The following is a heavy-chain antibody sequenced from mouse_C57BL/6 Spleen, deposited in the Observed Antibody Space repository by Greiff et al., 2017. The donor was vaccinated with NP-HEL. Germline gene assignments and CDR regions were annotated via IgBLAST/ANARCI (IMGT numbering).Heavy chain of an antibody. V-gene: IGHV1-64*01. CDR1: GYTFTSYW. D-gene: IGHD2-5*01. CDR2: IHPNSGST. CDR3: ARPYSNYSWFAY. Sequence: QVQLQQSGAELVKPGASVKLSCKASGYTFTSYWMHWVKQRPGQGLEWIGMIHPNSGSTNYNEKFKSKATLTVDKSSSTAYMQLSSLTSEDSAVYYCARPYSNYSWFAYWGQGTLVTVSA. J-gene: IGHJ3*01.